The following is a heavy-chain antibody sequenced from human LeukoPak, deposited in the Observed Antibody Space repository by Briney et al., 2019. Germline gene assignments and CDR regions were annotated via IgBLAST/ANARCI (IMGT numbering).Heavy chain of an antibody. Sequence: GGSLRLSCAASGFTVSSNYMSWVRQAPGKGLEWVSVIYSCGSTYYADSVKGRFTISRDNSKNTLYLQMNSLRAEDTAVYYCARDLDTAMSDAFDIWGQGTMVTVSS. CDR3: ARDLDTAMSDAFDI. CDR1: GFTVSSNY. D-gene: IGHD5-18*01. V-gene: IGHV3-66*01. J-gene: IGHJ3*02. CDR2: IYSCGST.